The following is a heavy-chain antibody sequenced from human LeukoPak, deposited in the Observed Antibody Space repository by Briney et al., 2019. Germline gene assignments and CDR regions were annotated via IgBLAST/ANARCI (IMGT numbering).Heavy chain of an antibody. CDR1: GFIFSNYD. V-gene: IGHV3-64D*06. CDR2: ISSNGGRT. CDR3: VKMYDGY. J-gene: IGHJ4*02. Sequence: GGSLRLSCSASGFIFSNYDMHWVRQAPGKGLEYVSAISSNGGRTYYADSVKGRFTISRENSTNTLYLQMSSLRAEDTAVYYCVKMYDGYWGQGTLVTVSS. D-gene: IGHD3-3*01.